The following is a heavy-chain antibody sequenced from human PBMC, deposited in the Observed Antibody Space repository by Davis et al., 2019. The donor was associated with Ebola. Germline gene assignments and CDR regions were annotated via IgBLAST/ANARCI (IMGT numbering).Heavy chain of an antibody. V-gene: IGHV5-51*01. CDR1: GYSFPSYW. J-gene: IGHJ3*02. Sequence: GESLKTPCKGSGYSFPSYWIGRVRQLPGKGLEWLGIIYPGDSDTRYSPSFQGQVTIPADKSISTAYLQWSSLKASDTAMYYCATLRRTITGMDDAFDIWGQGTLVTVSS. CDR2: IYPGDSDT. CDR3: ATLRRTITGMDDAFDI. D-gene: IGHD1-20*01.